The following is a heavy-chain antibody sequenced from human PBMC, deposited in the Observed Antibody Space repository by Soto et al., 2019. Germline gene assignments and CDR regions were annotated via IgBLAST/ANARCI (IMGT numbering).Heavy chain of an antibody. V-gene: IGHV3-30-3*01. CDR3: ARDLVPAAILKVNYYYGMDV. J-gene: IGHJ6*02. CDR1: GFTFSSYA. Sequence: ESGGGVVQPGRSLRLSCAASGFTFSSYAMHWVRQAPGKGLEWVAVISYDGSNKYYADSVKGRFTISRDNSKNTLYLQMNSLRAEDTAVYYCARDLVPAAILKVNYYYGMDVWGQGTTVTVSS. CDR2: ISYDGSNK. D-gene: IGHD2-2*02.